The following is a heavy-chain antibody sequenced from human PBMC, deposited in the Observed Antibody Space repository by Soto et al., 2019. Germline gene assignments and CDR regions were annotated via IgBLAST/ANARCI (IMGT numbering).Heavy chain of an antibody. CDR3: ARDSGGSIVVVPAPYRMDV. CDR1: GYTFTDYY. D-gene: IGHD2-2*01. J-gene: IGHJ6*02. V-gene: IGHV1-2*04. Sequence: ASVKVSCKASGYTFTDYYMHWVRQAPGQGLEWMGWINLNSGGTQYAQNFQGWVTMTRDTSISTAYMEVSRLRSDDTAVYYCARDSGGSIVVVPAPYRMDVWGQGNKVTVSS. CDR2: INLNSGGT.